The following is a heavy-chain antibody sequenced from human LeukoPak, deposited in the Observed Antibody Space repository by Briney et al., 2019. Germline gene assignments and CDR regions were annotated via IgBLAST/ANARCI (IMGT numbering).Heavy chain of an antibody. Sequence: GGSLRLSCAASGFTFSNAWMSWVRQAPGKGLEWVGRIKSKTDGGTTDYAAPVKGRFTISRDDSKNTLYLQMNSLKTEDTAVYYCTTGVEYYYDSSGYYAPKETSYYFDYWGQGTLVTVSS. D-gene: IGHD3-22*01. CDR3: TTGVEYYYDSSGYYAPKETSYYFDY. J-gene: IGHJ4*02. CDR2: IKSKTDGGTT. V-gene: IGHV3-15*01. CDR1: GFTFSNAW.